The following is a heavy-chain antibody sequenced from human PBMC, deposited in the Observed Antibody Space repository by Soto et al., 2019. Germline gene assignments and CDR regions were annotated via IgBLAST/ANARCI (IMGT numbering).Heavy chain of an antibody. V-gene: IGHV3-30-3*01. CDR1: GFTFSSYA. CDR3: ARVSPWFGEKGWFDP. J-gene: IGHJ5*02. CDR2: ISYDGSNK. Sequence: PGGSLRLSCAASGFTFSSYAMHWVRQAPGKGLEWVAVISYDGSNKYYADSVKGRFTISRDNSKNTLYLQMNSLRAEDTAVYYCARVSPWFGEKGWFDPWGQGTLVTVSS. D-gene: IGHD3-10*01.